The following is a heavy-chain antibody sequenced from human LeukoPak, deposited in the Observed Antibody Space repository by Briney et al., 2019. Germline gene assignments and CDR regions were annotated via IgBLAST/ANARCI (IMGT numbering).Heavy chain of an antibody. V-gene: IGHV3-30-3*01. CDR1: GFTFSSYS. D-gene: IGHD2-15*01. Sequence: GGSLRLSCTASGFTFSSYSMHWVRQAPGKGLEWVALTSYDGSNKYYADSVKGRFTISRDNSKNTLYLQMNSLRAEDTAVYYCARDMGYCSGVSCYILDYWGQGTLVTVPS. CDR3: ARDMGYCSGVSCYILDY. J-gene: IGHJ4*02. CDR2: TSYDGSNK.